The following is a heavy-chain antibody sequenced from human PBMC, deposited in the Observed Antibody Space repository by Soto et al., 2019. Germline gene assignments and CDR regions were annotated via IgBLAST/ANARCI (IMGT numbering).Heavy chain of an antibody. CDR2: IYPGDSDT. J-gene: IGHJ6*03. CDR3: ARLQYSSSPVGVGYYYYYMDV. V-gene: IGHV5-51*01. CDR1: GYSFTSYW. D-gene: IGHD6-6*01. Sequence: GESLKISCKGSGYSFTSYWIGWVRQMPGKGLEWMGIIYPGDSDTRYSPSFQGQVTISADKSISTAYLQWSSLKASDTAMYYCARLQYSSSPVGVGYYYYYMDVWGKGTTVTVSS.